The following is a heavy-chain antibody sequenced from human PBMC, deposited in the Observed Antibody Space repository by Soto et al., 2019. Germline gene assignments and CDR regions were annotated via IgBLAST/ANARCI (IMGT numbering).Heavy chain of an antibody. CDR2: IYPGDSDT. J-gene: IGHJ6*02. V-gene: IGHV5-51*01. Sequence: GESLKISCKGSGYSFTSYWIGWVRQMPGKGLEWMGIIYPGDSDTRYSPSFQGQVTISADKSISTAYLQWSSLKASDTAMYYCARPRHSLALAGPTYYGMDVWGQGTTVTVSS. D-gene: IGHD6-19*01. CDR1: GYSFTSYW. CDR3: ARPRHSLALAGPTYYGMDV.